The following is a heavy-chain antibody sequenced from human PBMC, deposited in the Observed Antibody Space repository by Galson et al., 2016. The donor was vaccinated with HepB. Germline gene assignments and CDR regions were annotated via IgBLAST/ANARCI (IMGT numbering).Heavy chain of an antibody. CDR1: GFTFSVYP. CDR3: ARQAASGRRGWFDP. J-gene: IGHJ5*02. D-gene: IGHD6-13*01. CDR2: ISKDGRNK. Sequence: SLRLSCAASGFTFSVYPMHWVRQAPGKGLEWLAVISKDGRNKDYADSVKGRFTLSRDNSKNTVYLQMDSLRAEDTGVYYCARQAASGRRGWFDPWGQGTLVTVSS. V-gene: IGHV3-30*04.